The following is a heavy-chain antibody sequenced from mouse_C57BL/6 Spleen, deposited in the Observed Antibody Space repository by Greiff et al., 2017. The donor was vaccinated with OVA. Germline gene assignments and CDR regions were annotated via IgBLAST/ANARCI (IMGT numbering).Heavy chain of an antibody. J-gene: IGHJ1*03. V-gene: IGHV1-15*01. CDR2: IDPETGGT. CDR1: GYTFTDYE. D-gene: IGHD1-1*01. CDR3: TRRGSRYGYFDV. Sequence: QVQLQQSGAELVRPGASVTLSCKASGYTFTDYEMHWVKQTPVHGLEWIGVIDPETGGTAYNQKFKGKAILTADKSSSTAYMELRSLTSEDSAVYYCTRRGSRYGYFDVWGTGTTVTVSS.